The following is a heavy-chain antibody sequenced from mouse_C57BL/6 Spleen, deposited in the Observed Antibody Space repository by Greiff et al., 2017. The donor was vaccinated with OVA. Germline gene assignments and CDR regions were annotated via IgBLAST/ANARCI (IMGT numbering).Heavy chain of an antibody. CDR3: ARVTTVVDWYFDV. CDR2: INPGSGGT. CDR1: GYAFTNYL. J-gene: IGHJ1*03. D-gene: IGHD1-1*01. V-gene: IGHV1-54*01. Sequence: QVHVKQSGAELVRPGTSVKVSCKASGYAFTNYLIEWVKQRPGQGLEWIGVINPGSGGTNYNEKFKGKATLTADKSSSTAYMQLSSLTSEDSAVYFCARVTTVVDWYFDVWGTGTTVTVSS.